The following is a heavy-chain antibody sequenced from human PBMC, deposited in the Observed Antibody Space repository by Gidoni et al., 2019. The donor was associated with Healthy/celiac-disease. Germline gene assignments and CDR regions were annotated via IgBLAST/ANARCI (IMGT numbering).Heavy chain of an antibody. J-gene: IGHJ6*03. V-gene: IGHV3-30*18. CDR2: ISYDGSNK. Sequence: QVQLVESGGGVVQPGRSLRLSCAASGFTFSSYGMHWVRQAPGKGLEWVAVISYDGSNKYYADSVKGRFTISRDNSKNTLYLQMNSLRAEDTAVYYCAKGPEKYYYYYMDVWGKGTTVTVSS. CDR1: GFTFSSYG. CDR3: AKGPEKYYYYYMDV.